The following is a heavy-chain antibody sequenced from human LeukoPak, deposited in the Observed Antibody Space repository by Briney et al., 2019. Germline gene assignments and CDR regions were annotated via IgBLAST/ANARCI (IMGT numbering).Heavy chain of an antibody. J-gene: IGHJ3*02. CDR1: GFTFSSYA. D-gene: IGHD4-17*01. CDR3: AKAGTDYGDYGEAAFDI. V-gene: IGHV3-23*01. Sequence: GGSLRLSCAASGFTFSSYAMSWVHQAPGKGLEWVSAISGSGGSTYYADSVKGRFTISRDNSKNTLYLQMNSLRAEDTAVYYCAKAGTDYGDYGEAAFDIWGQGTMVTVSS. CDR2: ISGSGGST.